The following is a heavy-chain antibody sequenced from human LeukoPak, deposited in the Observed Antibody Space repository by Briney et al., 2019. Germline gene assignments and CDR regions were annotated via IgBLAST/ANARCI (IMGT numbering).Heavy chain of an antibody. Sequence: PGGSLRLSCAASGFSFRSYWMDWVRQTPEKGLEWVANIKQDGIEKYFVDYVKGRFAISRDNAKNSLYLQMNNLRAEDTAVYYCAREAMVRGVPDAFDIWGQGTVVTVSS. D-gene: IGHD3-10*01. J-gene: IGHJ3*02. CDR2: IKQDGIEK. CDR1: GFSFRSYW. CDR3: AREAMVRGVPDAFDI. V-gene: IGHV3-7*01.